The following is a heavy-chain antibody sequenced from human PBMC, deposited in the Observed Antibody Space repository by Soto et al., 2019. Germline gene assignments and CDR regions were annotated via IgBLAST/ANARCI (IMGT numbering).Heavy chain of an antibody. CDR2: ISSRASAT. J-gene: IGHJ6*02. CDR3: ARDYCSETTCPNYGMDV. Sequence: PGGSLRLSCEASIFTFSDYYMTRIRQAPGKGLEWVSSISSRASATYYADSVKGRSTISRDNAKNSVSLQMNSLRAEDTAVYYCARDYCSETTCPNYGMDVWGQGTMVTVSS. D-gene: IGHD2-15*01. CDR1: IFTFSDYY. V-gene: IGHV3-11*01.